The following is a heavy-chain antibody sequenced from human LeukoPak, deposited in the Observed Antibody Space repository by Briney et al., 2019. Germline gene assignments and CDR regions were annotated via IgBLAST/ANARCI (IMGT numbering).Heavy chain of an antibody. Sequence: GGSLRLSCAASGFTVSSNFMSWVRQAPGKGLEWVSLFYSSGDTYYADSVKGRFTISRDNAKNSLSLEMNSLRAEDTAMYFCVRDVTYYYGSERQLSIYWGQGTLVTVSS. D-gene: IGHD3-10*01. CDR3: VRDVTYYYGSERQLSIY. CDR1: GFTVSSNF. J-gene: IGHJ4*02. V-gene: IGHV3-53*01. CDR2: FYSSGDT.